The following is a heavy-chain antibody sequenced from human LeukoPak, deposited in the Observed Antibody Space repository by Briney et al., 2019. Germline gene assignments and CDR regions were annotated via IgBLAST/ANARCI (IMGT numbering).Heavy chain of an antibody. V-gene: IGHV4-31*03. D-gene: IGHD6-13*01. J-gene: IGHJ3*02. CDR2: ASYSGGT. CDR1: GGSVTGGGYY. Sequence: PSETLSLTCSVSGGSVTGGGYYWSWIRQHPGKGLEWIGFASYSGGTYYNPSLMSRITISVDRSQNQFSLKLSSVTAADTAVYYCASAGIAAAVLPGAFDIWGQGTMVTVSS. CDR3: ASAGIAAAVLPGAFDI.